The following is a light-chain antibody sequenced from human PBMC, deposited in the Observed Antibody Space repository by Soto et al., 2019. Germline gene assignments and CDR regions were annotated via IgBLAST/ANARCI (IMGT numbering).Light chain of an antibody. V-gene: IGKV1-27*01. J-gene: IGKJ1*01. Sequence: DLQLAQSSSSLSAQSADRVSISCRSKLASSNYLAWYQQKPGKVPRLLIYAASTLQSGVPDRFSGSGSGTDFTLTISSLEPEDVATYYCQKYNSAPCTFGQGTKVDIK. CDR1: LASSNY. CDR3: QKYNSAPCT. CDR2: AAS.